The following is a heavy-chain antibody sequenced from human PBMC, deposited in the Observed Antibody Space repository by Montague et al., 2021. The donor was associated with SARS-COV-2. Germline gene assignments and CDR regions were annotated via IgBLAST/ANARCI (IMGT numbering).Heavy chain of an antibody. V-gene: IGHV4-31*03. Sequence: TLSLTCTVSGGSISSGGYYWSWIRQHPGKGLEWIGYIYYSGSTYYNPSLKSRVTISVDTSKNQLSLKLSSVTAADTAVYYCARDTGISGAFDTGGQGTRFPVSS. CDR3: ARDTGISGAFDT. CDR2: IYYSGST. J-gene: IGHJ3*02. D-gene: IGHD2-15*01. CDR1: GGSISSGGYY.